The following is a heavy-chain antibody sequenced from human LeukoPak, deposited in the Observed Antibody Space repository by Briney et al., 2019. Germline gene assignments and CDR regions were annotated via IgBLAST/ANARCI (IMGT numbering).Heavy chain of an antibody. V-gene: IGHV1-3*01. D-gene: IGHD2-2*01. CDR2: INAGNGNT. CDR3: ARMEYQLLNNWFDP. CDR1: GYTFTSYA. Sequence: ASVKVSCKASGYTFTSYAMHWVRQAPGQRLEWMGWINAGNGNTKYSQKFQGRVTITRDTSASTAYMELSSLRSEDTAVYYCARMEYQLLNNWFDPWGQGALVTVSS. J-gene: IGHJ5*02.